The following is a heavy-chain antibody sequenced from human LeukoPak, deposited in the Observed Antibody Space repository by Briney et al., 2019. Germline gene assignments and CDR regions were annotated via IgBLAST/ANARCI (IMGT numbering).Heavy chain of an antibody. J-gene: IGHJ4*02. CDR1: GGSISSNSYY. D-gene: IGHD1-20*01. CDR2: INHSGST. CDR3: ARGRYNWNY. V-gene: IGHV4-39*07. Sequence: SETLSLTCAVSGGSISSNSYYWSWIRQPPGKGLEWIGEINHSGSTNYNPSLKSRVTISVDTSKNQFSLKLSSVTAADTAVYYCARGRYNWNYWGQGTLVTVSS.